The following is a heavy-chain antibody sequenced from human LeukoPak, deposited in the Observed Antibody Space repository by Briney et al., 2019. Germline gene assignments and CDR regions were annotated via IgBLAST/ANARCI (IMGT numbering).Heavy chain of an antibody. CDR2: IYHSGST. Sequence: SETLSLTCTVSGVSISSYYWNWIRQPPGKGQEWIGYIYHSGSTNYSPSLKSRVTISVDTSKNQFSLKLSSVTAADTAVYYCARAASSWSFDYWGQGTLVTVSS. J-gene: IGHJ4*02. D-gene: IGHD6-13*01. CDR3: ARAASSWSFDY. CDR1: GVSISSYY. V-gene: IGHV4-59*01.